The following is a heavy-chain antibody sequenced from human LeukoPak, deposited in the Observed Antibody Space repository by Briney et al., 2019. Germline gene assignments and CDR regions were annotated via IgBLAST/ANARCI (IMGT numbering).Heavy chain of an antibody. J-gene: IGHJ4*02. CDR1: GYTFTSYG. Sequence: ASVKVSCKASGYTFTSYGISWARQAPGQGLEWMGWMNPNSGNTGYAQKFQGRVTMTRNTSISTAYMELSSLRSEDTAVYYCARGMATRSNWGQGTLVTVSS. V-gene: IGHV1-8*02. CDR3: ARGMATRSN. D-gene: IGHD5-24*01. CDR2: MNPNSGNT.